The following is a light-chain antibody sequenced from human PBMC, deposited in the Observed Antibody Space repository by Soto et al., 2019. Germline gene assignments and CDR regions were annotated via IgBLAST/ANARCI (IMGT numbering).Light chain of an antibody. Sequence: NFMLTQPHSVSESPGKTVTISCTGSSGSIASNYVQWYQQRPGSAPTTVIYADDQRPSGVPDRFSGSIDSSSNSASLTISALRTEDEADYYCQSYDSSNVVFGRGTKLTVL. CDR3: QSYDSSNVV. J-gene: IGLJ2*01. CDR2: ADD. V-gene: IGLV6-57*02. CDR1: SGSIASNY.